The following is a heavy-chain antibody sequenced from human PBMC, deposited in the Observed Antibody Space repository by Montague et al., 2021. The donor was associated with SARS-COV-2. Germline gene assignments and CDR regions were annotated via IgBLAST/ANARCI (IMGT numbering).Heavy chain of an antibody. CDR3: ARQENSSGWFKPDAFDI. CDR2: IYYSGST. V-gene: IGHV4-39*01. D-gene: IGHD6-19*01. CDR1: GGSISSSSYY. Sequence: SETLSLTCTVSGGSISSSSYYWGWIRQPPGTVLEWIGSIYYSGSTYYNPSLKSRVTISVDTSKNQFSLKLSSVTAADTAVYYCARQENSSGWFKPDAFDIWGQGKMVTVSS. J-gene: IGHJ3*02.